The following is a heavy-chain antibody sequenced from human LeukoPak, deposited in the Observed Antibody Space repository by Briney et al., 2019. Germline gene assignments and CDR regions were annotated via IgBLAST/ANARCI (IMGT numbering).Heavy chain of an antibody. V-gene: IGHV3-13*01. CDR3: ARDGGDLTGYYRGYFDY. D-gene: IGHD3-9*01. Sequence: GGSLRLSCEVSGFTFSSYDMHWVRQTTGKGLEWVSGIGTTGDTHYPDSVKGRFTVSRENAKNSLYLQMNSLRAGDTAVYYCARDGGDLTGYYRGYFDYWGQGTLVTVSS. CDR2: IGTTGDT. J-gene: IGHJ4*02. CDR1: GFTFSSYD.